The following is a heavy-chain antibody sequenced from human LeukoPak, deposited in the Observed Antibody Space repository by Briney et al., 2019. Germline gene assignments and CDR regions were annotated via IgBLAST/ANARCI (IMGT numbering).Heavy chain of an antibody. CDR1: GFTLTSYA. CDR2: ISYDGSNK. J-gene: IGHJ4*02. V-gene: IGHV3-30*04. CDR3: ARAPGGHAPVNY. D-gene: IGHD3-10*01. Sequence: GGSLRLSCALSGFTLTSYAMHWVRQAPGKGLGWVAVISYDGSNKYYADSVKGRFTISRDNSKNTLYLQMHSLRAEDTAVYYCARAPGGHAPVNYWGQGTLVTVSS.